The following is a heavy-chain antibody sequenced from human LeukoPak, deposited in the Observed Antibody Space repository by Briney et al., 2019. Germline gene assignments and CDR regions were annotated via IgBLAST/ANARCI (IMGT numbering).Heavy chain of an antibody. J-gene: IGHJ4*02. V-gene: IGHV1-2*02. CDR1: GYTFTGYY. Sequence: GASVKVSGKASGYTFTGYYMHWVRQAPGQGLEWMGWINPNSGGTNYAQKFQGRVTMTRDTSISTAYMELSRLRSDDTAVYYCARVITGSLTPYDYWGQGTLVTVSS. D-gene: IGHD1-20*01. CDR2: INPNSGGT. CDR3: ARVITGSLTPYDY.